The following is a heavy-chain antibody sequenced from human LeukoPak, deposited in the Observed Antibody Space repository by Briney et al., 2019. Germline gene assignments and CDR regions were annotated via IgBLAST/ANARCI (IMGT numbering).Heavy chain of an antibody. J-gene: IGHJ5*02. V-gene: IGHV3-30*03. Sequence: PGGSLRLSCAATGFTVSSNYMNWVRQAPGKGLEWVAVISYDGSNKYYADSVKGRFTISRDNSKNTLYLQMNSLRAEDTAVYYCARGPSLARIAVGGDWFDPWGQGTLVTVSS. CDR2: ISYDGSNK. CDR3: ARGPSLARIAVGGDWFDP. CDR1: GFTVSSNY. D-gene: IGHD6-19*01.